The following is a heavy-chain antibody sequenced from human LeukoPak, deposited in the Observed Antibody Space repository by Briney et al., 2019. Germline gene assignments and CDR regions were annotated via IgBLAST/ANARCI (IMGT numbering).Heavy chain of an antibody. CDR1: GYTFTSYD. V-gene: IGHV1-18*01. Sequence: ASVKVSCKASGYTFTSYDINWVRQAPGQGLEWMGWISAYSGNTNYAHKLQGRVTMTTDTSTSTAYMELRSLRSDDTAVYYCARAVDYSSGRTGIDYWGQGTLVTVSS. J-gene: IGHJ4*02. CDR2: ISAYSGNT. D-gene: IGHD6-19*01. CDR3: ARAVDYSSGRTGIDY.